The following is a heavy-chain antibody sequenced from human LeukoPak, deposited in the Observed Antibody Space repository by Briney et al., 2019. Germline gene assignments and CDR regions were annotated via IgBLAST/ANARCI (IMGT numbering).Heavy chain of an antibody. CDR1: GFTFSSYS. Sequence: PGGSLRLSCAASGFTFSSYSMNWVRQAPGKGLEWVSSISSSSSYIYYADSVKGRFTISRDNAKNSLYLQMNSLRAEDTAVYYCARGEVAAAGTPPPYYMDVWGKGTTVTVSS. CDR3: ARGEVAAAGTPPPYYMDV. V-gene: IGHV3-21*01. CDR2: ISSSSSYI. J-gene: IGHJ6*03. D-gene: IGHD6-13*01.